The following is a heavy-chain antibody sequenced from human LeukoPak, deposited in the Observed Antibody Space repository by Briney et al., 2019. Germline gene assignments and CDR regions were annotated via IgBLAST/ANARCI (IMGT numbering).Heavy chain of an antibody. V-gene: IGHV4-4*07. D-gene: IGHD5-12*01. Sequence: SETLSLTCTVSSGSLSSFYWNWIRQPAGKGLEWVGRIYPSGSTDYNASLKSRVTMSVDTSKKQFSLKLNSVTAADTAVYYCARSSGHDVDYWGQGILVTVSS. CDR2: IYPSGST. CDR1: SGSLSSFY. CDR3: ARSSGHDVDY. J-gene: IGHJ4*02.